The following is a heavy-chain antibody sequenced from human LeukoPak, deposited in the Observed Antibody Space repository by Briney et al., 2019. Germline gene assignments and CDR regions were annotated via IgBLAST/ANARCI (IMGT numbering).Heavy chain of an antibody. V-gene: IGHV1-69*04. CDR2: IIPILGIA. CDR1: GGTFSIYA. Sequence: SVTVSFTASGGTFSIYAISWVRQAPGQGLEWMGRIIPILGIANYAQKFQGRVTITADKSTSTAYMELSSLRSEDTAVYYCARVVPAAITPLLDVWGQGTTVTVSS. D-gene: IGHD2-2*02. CDR3: ARVVPAAITPLLDV. J-gene: IGHJ6*02.